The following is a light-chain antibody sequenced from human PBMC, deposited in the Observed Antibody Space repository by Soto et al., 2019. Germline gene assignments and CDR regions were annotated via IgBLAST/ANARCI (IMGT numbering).Light chain of an antibody. V-gene: IGLV1-51*01. Sequence: QSVLTQPPSVSAAPGQEVTIYCSGSCSNVGHNSVSWYQQLPGTAPKLLIYDNNKRPSGIPARFSGSKSGTSATLGITGLQTGDVADYYCEAWDYRLTVHVFGTGTKVTVL. CDR2: DNN. J-gene: IGLJ1*01. CDR1: CSNVGHNS. CDR3: EAWDYRLTVHV.